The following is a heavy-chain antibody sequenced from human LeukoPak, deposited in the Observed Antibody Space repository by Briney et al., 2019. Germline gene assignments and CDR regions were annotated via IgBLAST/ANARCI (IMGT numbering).Heavy chain of an antibody. CDR1: GYSFTSNY. J-gene: IGHJ4*02. CDR2: IYPRDGST. V-gene: IGHV1-46*01. Sequence: ASVKVSCKASGYSFTSNYIHWVRQAPGQGLEWMGMIYPRDGSTSYAQKFQGRVTVTRDTSTSAVHMELSGLRSEDTAVYYCARDQEAFDYWGQGTLVTVSS. CDR3: ARDQEAFDY.